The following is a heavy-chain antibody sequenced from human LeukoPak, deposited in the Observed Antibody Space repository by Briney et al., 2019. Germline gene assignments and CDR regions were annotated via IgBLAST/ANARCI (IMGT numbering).Heavy chain of an antibody. V-gene: IGHV3-48*01. D-gene: IGHD3-3*01. CDR2: IDARSGIA. J-gene: IGHJ3*02. CDR3: AGSKDFGRGAPRDAFDN. CDR1: GFTFTMFA. Sequence: GGSLRLSCASSGFTFTMFAMNWVRQAPGKGLEWVSYIDARSGIAYYADSVQGRFTISRDDAKDSLFLQMNSLRVDDTAVYYCAGSKDFGRGAPRDAFDNWGQGTLVTV.